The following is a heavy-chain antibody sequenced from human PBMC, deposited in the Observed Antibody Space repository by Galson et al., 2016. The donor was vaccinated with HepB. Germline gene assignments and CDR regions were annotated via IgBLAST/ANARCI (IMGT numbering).Heavy chain of an antibody. Sequence: TLSLTCAVSGGSISSGGYSWNWIRQPPGKGLECIGYIYHSGNTFYNPSLKSRVTISVDRSKNQFSLKLSSVTAADTAVYYCVRGHYSCYNWFDPGGQGTLVTFSS. J-gene: IGHJ5*02. CDR2: IYHSGNT. V-gene: IGHV4-30-2*01. CDR3: VRGHYSCYNWFDP. D-gene: IGHD4-11*01. CDR1: GGSISSGGYS.